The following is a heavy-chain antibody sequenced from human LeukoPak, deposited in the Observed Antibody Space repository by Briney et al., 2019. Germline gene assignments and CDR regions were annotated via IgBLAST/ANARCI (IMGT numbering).Heavy chain of an antibody. CDR1: GFTFSNYG. D-gene: IGHD6-13*01. V-gene: IGHV3-30*02. CDR3: AKSGYSSSWYTSNYYYYYYMDV. J-gene: IGHJ6*03. CDR2: IRYDGSNK. Sequence: GGSLRLSCAASGFTFSNYGMHWVRQAPGKGLEWVAFIRYDGSNKYYADSVKGRFTISRDNSKNTLYLQMNSLRAEDTAVYYCAKSGYSSSWYTSNYYYYYYMDVWGKGTTVTISS.